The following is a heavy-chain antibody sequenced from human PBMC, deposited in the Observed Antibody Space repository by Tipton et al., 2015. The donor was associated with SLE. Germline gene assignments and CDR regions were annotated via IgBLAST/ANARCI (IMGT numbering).Heavy chain of an antibody. CDR1: GGSINTYY. D-gene: IGHD3-22*01. Sequence: TLSLTCTVSGGSINTYYWSWIRQPPGKGLEWIGYIYYSGTTNYNPSLKSRVTILVDTSRNHFSLKLSSVTAADTAVYYCARVRPRYYDSSGFLDYWGQGTLVTVSS. CDR2: IYYSGTT. V-gene: IGHV4-59*12. CDR3: ARVRPRYYDSSGFLDY. J-gene: IGHJ4*02.